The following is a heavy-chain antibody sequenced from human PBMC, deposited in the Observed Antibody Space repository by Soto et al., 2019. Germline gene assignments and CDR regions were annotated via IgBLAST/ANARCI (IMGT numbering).Heavy chain of an antibody. D-gene: IGHD2-15*01. J-gene: IGHJ5*02. Sequence: ETLSLTCTVSGGSISSSYWSWIRQPPGKGLEWLAYIYDDGSANYNPSLKSRATISLDMSKNKFSLKLTSVTAADTAVYYCARDTYCSGGSCRKNWFDPWGQGTLVTVSS. CDR2: IYDDGSA. CDR3: ARDTYCSGGSCRKNWFDP. CDR1: GGSISSSY. V-gene: IGHV4-59*01.